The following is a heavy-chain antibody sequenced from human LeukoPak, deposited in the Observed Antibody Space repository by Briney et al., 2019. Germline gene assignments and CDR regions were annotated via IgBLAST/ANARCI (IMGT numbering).Heavy chain of an antibody. J-gene: IGHJ4*02. D-gene: IGHD6-13*01. Sequence: ASVKVSCKASGYTFTGYYTHWVRQAPGQGLEWMGRINPNSGGTNYAQKFQGRVTMTRDTSISTAYMELSRLRSDDTAVYYCARVEYSGSWYVLDYWGQGTLVTVSS. CDR3: ARVEYSGSWYVLDY. CDR1: GYTFTGYY. V-gene: IGHV1-2*06. CDR2: INPNSGGT.